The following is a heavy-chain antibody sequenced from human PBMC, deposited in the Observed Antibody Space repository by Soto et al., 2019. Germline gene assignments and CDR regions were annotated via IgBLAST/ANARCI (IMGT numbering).Heavy chain of an antibody. CDR3: ARGEWLVNWFDP. Sequence: QVQLQESGQGLVKPSETLSLTCTVSSGSVSSGGYYWSWIRQPPGKGLEWIGYIYYSGSTNYNPSLKSRVTISVDTSKNLFSLKLSSVTAADTAVSYCARGEWLVNWFDPWGQGTLVTVSS. CDR2: IYYSGST. D-gene: IGHD5-12*01. V-gene: IGHV4-61*08. J-gene: IGHJ5*02. CDR1: SGSVSSGGYY.